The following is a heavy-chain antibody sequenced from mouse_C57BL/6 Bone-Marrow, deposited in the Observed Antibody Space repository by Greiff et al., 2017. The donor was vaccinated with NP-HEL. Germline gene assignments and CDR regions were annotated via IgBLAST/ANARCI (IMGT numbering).Heavy chain of an antibody. V-gene: IGHV1-82*01. J-gene: IGHJ2*01. CDR2: IYPGDGDT. CDR3: ARVGGYYSDY. Sequence: QVQLQQSGPELVKPGASVKISCKASGYAFSSSWMNWVKQRPGKGLEWIGRIYPGDGDTNYNGKFKGKATLTADKSSSTAYMQLSSLTSEDSAVYFCARVGGYYSDYWGQGTTLTVSS. CDR1: GYAFSSSW.